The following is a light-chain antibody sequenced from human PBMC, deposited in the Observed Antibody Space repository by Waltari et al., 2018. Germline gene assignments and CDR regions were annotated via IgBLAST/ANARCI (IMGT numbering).Light chain of an antibody. CDR1: SSNIGSNT. V-gene: IGLV1-44*01. CDR3: AAWDDSLNGVV. J-gene: IGLJ2*01. Sequence: QSVLTQPPSASGTPGQRVTISCSGNSSNIGSNTVNWYQQLPGTAPKLPIYSNNQRPSGVPDRFSGSKSGTSASLAISGLQSEDEADYYCAAWDDSLNGVVFGGGTKLTVL. CDR2: SNN.